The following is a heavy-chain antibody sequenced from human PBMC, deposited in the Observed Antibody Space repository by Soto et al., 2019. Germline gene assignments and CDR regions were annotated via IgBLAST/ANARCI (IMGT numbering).Heavy chain of an antibody. J-gene: IGHJ4*02. CDR2: IYWDDNE. D-gene: IGHD6-6*01. V-gene: IGHV2-5*02. Sequence: QITLKESGPTLVKPTQTLTLTCTFSGFSLYTSGVGVGWIRQPPGKALESLALIYWDDNERYSPSLQSRLPITNDTSISRVVLTMINMDPVDTATYYCARILEALPVRGAFDFWGQGTLVTVSS. CDR3: ARILEALPVRGAFDF. CDR1: GFSLYTSGVG.